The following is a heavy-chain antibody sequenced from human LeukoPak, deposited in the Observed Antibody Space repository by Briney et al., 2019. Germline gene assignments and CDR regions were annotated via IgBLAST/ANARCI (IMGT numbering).Heavy chain of an antibody. D-gene: IGHD3-16*01. CDR3: AKDDDWGRYKH. CDR1: GFTLSSYE. Sequence: GGSLRLSCTASGFTLSSYEMSWIRQAPGKGLEWVSSIDYSGGSTHYADSVMGRFTISRDNSKNTLYLQLNSLRAEDTAMYYCAKDDDWGRYKHWGQGTLVTVSS. V-gene: IGHV3-23*01. CDR2: IDYSGGST. J-gene: IGHJ1*01.